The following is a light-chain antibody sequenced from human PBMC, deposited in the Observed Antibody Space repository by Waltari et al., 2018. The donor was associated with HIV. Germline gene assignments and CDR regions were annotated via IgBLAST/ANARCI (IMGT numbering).Light chain of an antibody. J-gene: IGLJ2*01. CDR3: QAWDSSTVV. CDR1: KLGEKY. CDR2: QDT. V-gene: IGLV3-1*01. Sequence: SYELTQPPSVSVSPGQTASITCSGVKLGEKYACWYQQRPGQSPVLVIYQDTRRPSGIPERFYGSNSWNTATLTISGTQAIEEADYYCQAWDSSTVVFGGGTKLTVL.